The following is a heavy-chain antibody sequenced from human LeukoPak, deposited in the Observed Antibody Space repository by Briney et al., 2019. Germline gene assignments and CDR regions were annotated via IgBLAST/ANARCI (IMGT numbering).Heavy chain of an antibody. J-gene: IGHJ3*02. D-gene: IGHD2-21*02. CDR2: IKLDGSEK. V-gene: IGHV3-7*01. CDR3: ARDAPHIVVVTAIPEAFDI. CDR1: GFTFGKYW. Sequence: PGGSLRLSCVASGFTFGKYWMSWVRQAPGKGLEWVANIKLDGSEKNYVDSVKGRFTISRDNAKNSLYLQMNSLRAEDTAVYYCARDAPHIVVVTAIPEAFDIWGQGTMVTVSS.